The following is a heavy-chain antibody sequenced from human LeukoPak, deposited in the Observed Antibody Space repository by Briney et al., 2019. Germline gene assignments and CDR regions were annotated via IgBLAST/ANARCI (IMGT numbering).Heavy chain of an antibody. CDR3: ARDQAVAGSVDS. CDR1: GFTFSSYG. CDR2: IWYDGSNK. D-gene: IGHD6-19*01. V-gene: IGHV3-33*01. J-gene: IGHJ4*02. Sequence: GRSLRLSCAASGFTFSSYGMHWVRQAPGKGLEWVAVIWYDGSNKYYADSVKGRFTISRDNSKNTLYLQMNSLRAEDTAVYYCARDQAVAGSVDSWGQGTLVTVSS.